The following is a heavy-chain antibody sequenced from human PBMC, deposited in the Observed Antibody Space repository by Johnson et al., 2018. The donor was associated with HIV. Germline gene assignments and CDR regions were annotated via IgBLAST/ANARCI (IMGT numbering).Heavy chain of an antibody. CDR2: IKHDGSEK. J-gene: IGHJ3*02. D-gene: IGHD1-1*01. V-gene: IGHV3-7*05. CDR1: GFTFSNYD. Sequence: VQLVESGGDWVQRGGSLKLSCAASGFTFSNYDIHWVRQAPGKGLEWVANIKHDGSEKYYVESVKGRFTISRDNAKKSLYLQMNSLRAEDTAVYYCATQYNYRQPFDIWGQGTMVTVSS. CDR3: ATQYNYRQPFDI.